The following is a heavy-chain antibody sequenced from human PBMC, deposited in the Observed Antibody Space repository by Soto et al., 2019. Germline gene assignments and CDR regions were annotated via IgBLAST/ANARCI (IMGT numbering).Heavy chain of an antibody. CDR3: ARGRFRRTWFDP. D-gene: IGHD3-16*01. CDR1: GYTFTNYD. J-gene: IGHJ5*02. Sequence: QVQLVQSGAEVKKPGASVKVSCKASGYTFTNYDIHWVRQATGQGLEWMGWMNADSGNTGQSKQFQGRVTMTRDTSISTAYMEMRSLRSEDTAVYYCARGRFRRTWFDPWGQGTLVTVSS. V-gene: IGHV1-8*01. CDR2: MNADSGNT.